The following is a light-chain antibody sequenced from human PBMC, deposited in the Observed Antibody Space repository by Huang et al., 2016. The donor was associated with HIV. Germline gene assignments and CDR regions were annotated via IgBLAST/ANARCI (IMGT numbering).Light chain of an antibody. Sequence: DVVLTQSPLSLPVTLGQPASISCWSSQSLIYSDGNTYLSWFQQRPGQSPRRLIYKISKRDSGGPDRFSGSGSGSDFTLKISKVEAEDVAVYYCMQGTHWPPITFGQGTRLEI. V-gene: IGKV2-30*01. CDR1: QSLIYSDGNTY. J-gene: IGKJ5*01. CDR3: MQGTHWPPIT. CDR2: KIS.